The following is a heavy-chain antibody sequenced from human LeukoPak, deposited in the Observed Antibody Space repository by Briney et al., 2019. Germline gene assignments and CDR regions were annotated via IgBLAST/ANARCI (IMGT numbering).Heavy chain of an antibody. CDR3: ARSRVPASLDQVFDV. J-gene: IGHJ3*01. D-gene: IGHD2-2*01. V-gene: IGHV3-74*01. Sequence: GGSLRLSCAASGFTFSSYWMHWVRQAPGKGLVWVSRINSDGSSTSYADSVKGRFTISRDNAKNTLYLQMNYLSAEDTAIYYCARSRVPASLDQVFDVWGQGTMVTVSS. CDR2: INSDGSST. CDR1: GFTFSSYW.